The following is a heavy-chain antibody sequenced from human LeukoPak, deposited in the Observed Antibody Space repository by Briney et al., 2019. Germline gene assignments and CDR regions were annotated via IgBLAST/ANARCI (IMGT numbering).Heavy chain of an antibody. Sequence: GRSLRLSCAASGFTFDDYAMHWVRQAPGKGLEWVSGISWNSGSIGYADSVKGRFTISRDNAKNSLYLQVNSLRAEDTALYYCAKDGGYYYGYGMDVWGQGTTVTVSS. V-gene: IGHV3-9*01. D-gene: IGHD3-10*01. CDR1: GFTFDDYA. CDR2: ISWNSGSI. CDR3: AKDGGYYYGYGMDV. J-gene: IGHJ6*02.